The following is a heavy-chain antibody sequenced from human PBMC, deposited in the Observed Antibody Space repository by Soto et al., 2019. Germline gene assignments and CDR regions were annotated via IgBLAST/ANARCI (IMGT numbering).Heavy chain of an antibody. J-gene: IGHJ4*02. CDR1: GGSVSSGSYY. D-gene: IGHD3-3*01. CDR2: LYYSGST. CDR3: ARGPAFWTGYYRMPYYFDY. V-gene: IGHV4-61*01. Sequence: SETLSLTCTVSGGSVSSGSYYWSWIRQPPGKGLEYIGYLYYSGSTNYNPPLKSRVTISVDTPKNQFSLKLTSVTAADTAIYYCARGPAFWTGYYRMPYYFDYWRQGPLVTVSS.